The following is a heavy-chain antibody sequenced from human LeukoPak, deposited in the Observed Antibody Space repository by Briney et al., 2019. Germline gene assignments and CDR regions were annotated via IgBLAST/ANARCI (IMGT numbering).Heavy chain of an antibody. J-gene: IGHJ4*02. CDR3: ARAYGSSWYDY. CDR1: GFTFSNYA. CDR2: ITSGDTT. Sequence: PGGSLRLSCAASGFTFSNYAMSWVRQAPGKGLEWVSGITSGDTTYYADSVKGRFTISRDNSKNMLYLQMNSLRAEDTAVYHCARAYGSSWYDYWGQGTLVTVSS. D-gene: IGHD6-13*01. V-gene: IGHV3-23*01.